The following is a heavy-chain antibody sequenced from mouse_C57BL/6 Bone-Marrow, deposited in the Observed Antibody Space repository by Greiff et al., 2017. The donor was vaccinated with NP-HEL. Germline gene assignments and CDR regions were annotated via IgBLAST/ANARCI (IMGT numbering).Heavy chain of an antibody. V-gene: IGHV1-18*01. CDR2: INPNNGGT. Sequence: EVKLQQSGPELVKPGASVKIPCKASGYTFTDYNMDWVKQSHGKSLEWIGDINPNNGGTIYNQKFKGKATLTVDKSSSTAYMELRSLTSEDTAVYYCARAYYGSRYWYFDVWGTGTTVTVSS. J-gene: IGHJ1*03. CDR1: GYTFTDYN. CDR3: ARAYYGSRYWYFDV. D-gene: IGHD1-1*01.